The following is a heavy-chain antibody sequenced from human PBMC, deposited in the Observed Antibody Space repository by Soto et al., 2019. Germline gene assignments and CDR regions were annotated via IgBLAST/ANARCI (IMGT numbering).Heavy chain of an antibody. D-gene: IGHD4-17*01. J-gene: IGHJ4*02. CDR3: ARDRDYGLDY. V-gene: IGHV4-31*03. CDR2: IYYSGRT. Sequence: QVLLQESGPGLVKPSQNLSLTCTVSGGSIRTGGYYWTWIRQHPGKGLEWIGHIYYSGRTNYNPSLKSRLTISVDTSKNQFSLKLSSVTAADTAVYYCARDRDYGLDYWGQGTLVTVSS. CDR1: GGSIRTGGYY.